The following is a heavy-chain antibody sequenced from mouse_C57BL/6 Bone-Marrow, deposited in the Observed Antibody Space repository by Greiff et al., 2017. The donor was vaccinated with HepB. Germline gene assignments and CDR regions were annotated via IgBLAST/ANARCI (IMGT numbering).Heavy chain of an antibody. Sequence: DVKLVESGGGLVKPGGSLKLSCAASGFTFSSYAMSWVRQTPEKRLEWVATISDGGSYTYYPDNVKGRFTISRDNAKNNLYLQMSHLKSEDTAMYYCARESLRYFDYWGQGTTLTVSS. V-gene: IGHV5-4*01. CDR3: ARESLRYFDY. CDR2: ISDGGSYT. J-gene: IGHJ2*01. CDR1: GFTFSSYA.